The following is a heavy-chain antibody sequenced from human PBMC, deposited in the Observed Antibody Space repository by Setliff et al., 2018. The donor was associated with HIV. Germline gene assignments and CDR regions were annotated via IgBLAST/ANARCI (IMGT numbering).Heavy chain of an antibody. Sequence: GGSLRLSCAASGFIFDDYVMHWVRQAPGRGLEWVSSINWNSDNRGYADSVRGRFTISRDSAKNSLYLQMNSLRVVDTALYFCAKDISGPPPDYYDTSGYYGDAFDFWGRGTMVTVSS. V-gene: IGHV3-9*01. CDR1: GFIFDDYV. J-gene: IGHJ3*01. CDR3: AKDISGPPPDYYDTSGYYGDAFDF. CDR2: INWNSDNR. D-gene: IGHD3-22*01.